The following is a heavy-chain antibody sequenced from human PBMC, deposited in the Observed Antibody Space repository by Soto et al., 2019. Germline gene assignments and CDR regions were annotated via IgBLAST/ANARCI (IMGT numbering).Heavy chain of an antibody. V-gene: IGHV3-74*01. J-gene: IGHJ6*03. D-gene: IGHD2-21*02. CDR2: INSDGSST. Sequence: GGSLRLSCAASGFTFSSYWMHWVRQAPGKGLVWVSRINSDGSSTSYADSVKGRFTLSRDNAKNTLYLQMNSLRAEDTVVYYCASLQYDYYTGYYYMDVWGKGTTVTVSS. CDR1: GFTFSSYW. CDR3: ASLQYDYYTGYYYMDV.